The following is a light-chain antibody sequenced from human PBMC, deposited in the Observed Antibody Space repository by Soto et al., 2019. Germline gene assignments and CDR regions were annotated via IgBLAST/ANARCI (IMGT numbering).Light chain of an antibody. CDR1: QSIRSN. V-gene: IGKV3-15*01. CDR3: QQYSAWPLT. J-gene: IGKJ3*01. Sequence: EIVMTQSPATLSVSPGERATLSCRASQSIRSNYLAWYQQKPGQAPRLLIHEISTRAPGIPARFSGSGSGTVFTLTISSLQSEDLAVYFCQQYSAWPLTFGPGTKVDI. CDR2: EIS.